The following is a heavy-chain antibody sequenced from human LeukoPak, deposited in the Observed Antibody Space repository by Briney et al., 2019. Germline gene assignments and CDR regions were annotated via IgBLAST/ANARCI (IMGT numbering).Heavy chain of an antibody. D-gene: IGHD1-14*01. Sequence: SETLSLTCAVYGGSFSGYYWSWIRQPPGKGLEWIGEINHSGSTNYNPSLKSRVTISVDTSKNQFSLKLSSVTAADTAVYYCARNRRRENGMDVWGQGTTVTVSS. CDR2: INHSGST. CDR1: GGSFSGYY. CDR3: ARNRRRENGMDV. J-gene: IGHJ6*02. V-gene: IGHV4-34*01.